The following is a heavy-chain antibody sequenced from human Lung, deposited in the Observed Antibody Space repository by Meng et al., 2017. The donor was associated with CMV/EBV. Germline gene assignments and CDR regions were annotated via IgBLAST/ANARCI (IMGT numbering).Heavy chain of an antibody. CDR1: GFTFSSYW. J-gene: IGHJ4*02. V-gene: IGHV3-7*01. CDR3: ARDLRSPVY. CDR2: IKQDGSEK. D-gene: IGHD3-10*01. Sequence: GGSLRLSCAASGFTFSSYWMSWVRQAPVRGLEWVASIKQDGSEKYYVDSVKGRFTISRDNAKNSLYLQMNSLRAEDTAVYYCARDLRSPVYWGQGTLVTVSS.